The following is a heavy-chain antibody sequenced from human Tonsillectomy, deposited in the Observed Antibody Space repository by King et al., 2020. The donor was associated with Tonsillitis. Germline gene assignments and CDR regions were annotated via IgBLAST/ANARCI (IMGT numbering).Heavy chain of an antibody. J-gene: IGHJ4*02. CDR3: ARESSRQFFY. D-gene: IGHD6-13*01. Sequence: VQLQESGPGLVKPSETLSLTCAVSGFSITRGYFWGWVRQPPGKGLEWIGAIFHTGKTYLNPSLESRVTISVDTSKNQFSLTMSSVTAADTAVYYCARESSRQFFYWGQGTLVAVSS. CDR2: IFHTGKT. V-gene: IGHV4-38-2*02. CDR1: GFSITRGYF.